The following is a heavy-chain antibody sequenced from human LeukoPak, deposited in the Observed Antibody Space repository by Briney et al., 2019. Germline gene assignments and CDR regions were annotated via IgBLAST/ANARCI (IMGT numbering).Heavy chain of an antibody. CDR3: ATDSSGWQTYFDY. J-gene: IGHJ4*02. D-gene: IGHD6-19*01. CDR2: IWYDGSNK. V-gene: IGHV3-33*01. Sequence: PGGSLRLSCAASGFTFSSYGMRWVRQAPGKGLEWVAVIWYDGSNKYYADSVKGRFTISRDNSKNTLYLQMNSLRAGDTAVYYCATDSSGWQTYFDYWGQGTLVTVSS. CDR1: GFTFSSYG.